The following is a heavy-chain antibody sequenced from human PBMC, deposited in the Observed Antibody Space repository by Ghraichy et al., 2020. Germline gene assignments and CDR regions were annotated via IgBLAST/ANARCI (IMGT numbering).Heavy chain of an antibody. CDR1: GGSFSGYY. J-gene: IGHJ5*02. V-gene: IGHV4-34*01. D-gene: IGHD2-15*01. Sequence: SETLSLTCAVYGGSFSGYYWSWIRQPPGKGLEWIGEINHSGSTNYNPSLKSRVTISVDTSKNQFSLKLSSVTAADTAVYYCARRPDIVVVVAAGSWFDPWGQGTLVTVSS. CDR2: INHSGST. CDR3: ARRPDIVVVVAAGSWFDP.